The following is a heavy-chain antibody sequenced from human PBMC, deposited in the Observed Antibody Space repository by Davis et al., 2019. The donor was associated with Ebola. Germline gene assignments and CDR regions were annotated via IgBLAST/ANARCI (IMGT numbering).Heavy chain of an antibody. CDR1: GFTFSSYA. V-gene: IGHV3-23*01. Sequence: PGGSLRLSCAASGFTFSSYAMSWVRQAPGKGLEWVSAISGSGGSTYYADSVKGRFTISRDNSKNTLYLQMNSLRAEDTAVYYCAKGTHYDILTGYSYWGQGTLVTVSS. CDR2: ISGSGGST. J-gene: IGHJ4*02. CDR3: AKGTHYDILTGYSY. D-gene: IGHD3-9*01.